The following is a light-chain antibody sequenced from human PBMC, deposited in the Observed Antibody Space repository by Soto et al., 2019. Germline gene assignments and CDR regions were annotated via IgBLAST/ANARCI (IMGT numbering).Light chain of an antibody. J-gene: IGKJ5*01. V-gene: IGKV1-33*01. Sequence: DIQMTQSPSSLSASVGDRVTITCQASQDITNFLNWYQQKPGKAPKLLIYDASNLETGVPSRFSGSGSGTDLTSTISSRQPEEIATNYCQQYYNLPITFGQGTQLEIK. CDR1: QDITNF. CDR2: DAS. CDR3: QQYYNLPIT.